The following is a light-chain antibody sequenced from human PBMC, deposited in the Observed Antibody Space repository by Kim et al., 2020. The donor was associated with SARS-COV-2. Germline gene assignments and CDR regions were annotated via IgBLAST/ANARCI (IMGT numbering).Light chain of an antibody. CDR2: HAY. J-gene: IGKJ2*01. CDR3: QQYGSSPGT. Sequence: LSPGERATLACRASQSVSNSFLAWYQQKPGQDPRLLIYHAYSRVNGITDRFSGIGSGTDFTLIISRLEPEDFAVYYCQQYGSSPGTFGQGTKLEI. CDR1: QSVSNSF. V-gene: IGKV3-20*01.